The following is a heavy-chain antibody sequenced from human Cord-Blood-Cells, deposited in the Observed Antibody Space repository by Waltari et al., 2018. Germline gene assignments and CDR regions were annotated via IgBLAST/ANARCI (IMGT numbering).Heavy chain of an antibody. CDR2: MNPNSGNT. J-gene: IGHJ5*02. D-gene: IGHD3-3*01. CDR3: ARGVYYDFWSGYNWFDP. Sequence: QVQLVQSGAEVKKPGASVKVSCKASGYTFTSYDINWVRQATGQGLEWMGWMNPNSGNTGYAQKFQGRVTITRNTSMSTAYMELSSLRSEDTAVYYCARGVYYDFWSGYNWFDPWGQGTLVTVSS. V-gene: IGHV1-8*03. CDR1: GYTFTSYD.